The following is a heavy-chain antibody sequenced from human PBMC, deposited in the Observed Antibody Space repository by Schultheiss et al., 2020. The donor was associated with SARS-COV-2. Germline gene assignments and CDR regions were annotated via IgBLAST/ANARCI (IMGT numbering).Heavy chain of an antibody. V-gene: IGHV4-4*07. CDR3: ARGYCSSTSCYKNWFDP. Sequence: SQTLSLTCTVSGGSISSYYWSWIRQPAGKGLEWIGRIYTSGSTNYNPSLKSRVTITVDTSKNQFSLKLSSVTAADTAVYYCARGYCSSTSCYKNWFDPWGQGTLVTVSS. CDR1: GGSISSYY. D-gene: IGHD2-2*02. J-gene: IGHJ5*02. CDR2: IYTSGST.